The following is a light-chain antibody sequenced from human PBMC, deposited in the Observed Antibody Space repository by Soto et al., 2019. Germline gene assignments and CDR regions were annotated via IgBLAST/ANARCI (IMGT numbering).Light chain of an antibody. V-gene: IGKV1-5*03. CDR1: QSISSW. CDR2: KAS. J-gene: IGKJ2*01. Sequence: DIQMTQSPSTLSASVGDRVTITCRASQSISSWLAWYQQKPGKAPKLLIYKASSLESWVPSRFSGSGTRKESTLTIRILQPEDFAPYYRQQYNNMYTFGQGTKLAIK. CDR3: QQYNNMYT.